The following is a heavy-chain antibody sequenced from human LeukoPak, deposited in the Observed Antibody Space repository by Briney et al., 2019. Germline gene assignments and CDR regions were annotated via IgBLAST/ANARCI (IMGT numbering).Heavy chain of an antibody. D-gene: IGHD7-27*01. CDR3: ARGTYWGSFDY. V-gene: IGHV4-59*01. J-gene: IGHJ4*02. CDR2: IYYSGST. Sequence: SETLSLTCTVSGGSISSYYWSWIRQPPGKGLEWIGYIYYSGSTNYNPSLKSRVTISVDTSKNQFSLKLSSLTAADTAVYYCARGTYWGSFDYWGQGTLVTVSS. CDR1: GGSISSYY.